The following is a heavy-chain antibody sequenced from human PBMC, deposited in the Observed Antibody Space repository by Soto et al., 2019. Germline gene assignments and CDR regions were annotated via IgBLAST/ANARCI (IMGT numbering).Heavy chain of an antibody. CDR2: IYYSGST. J-gene: IGHJ5*02. D-gene: IGHD6-13*01. Sequence: QLQLQESGPGLVKPSETLSLTCTVSGGSISSSSYYWGWIRQPPGKGLEWIGSIYYSGSTYYNPSLKSRVTISVDTSKNQFSLKLSSVTAADTAVYYCARHGTAAAGKGWFDPWGQGTLVTVSS. CDR1: GGSISSSSYY. CDR3: ARHGTAAAGKGWFDP. V-gene: IGHV4-39*01.